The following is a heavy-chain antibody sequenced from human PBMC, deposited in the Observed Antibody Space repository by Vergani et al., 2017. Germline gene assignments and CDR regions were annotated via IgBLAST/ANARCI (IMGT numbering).Heavy chain of an antibody. J-gene: IGHJ6*02. Sequence: QVQLVQSGAEVKKPGASVKVSCKASGYTFTGYYMHWVRQAPGQGLGWMGWINRNSGGTNYAQKFQGRVTMTRDTSISTAYMELIRLRSDDTAVYYWASFVVSYYFGPGYYYGIDVWGQGTTVTVSS. CDR1: GYTFTGYY. V-gene: IGHV1-2*02. CDR2: INRNSGGT. CDR3: ASFVVSYYFGPGYYYGIDV. D-gene: IGHD3/OR15-3a*01.